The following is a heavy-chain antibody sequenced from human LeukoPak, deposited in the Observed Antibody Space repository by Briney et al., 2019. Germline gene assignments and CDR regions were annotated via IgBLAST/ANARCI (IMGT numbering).Heavy chain of an antibody. J-gene: IGHJ4*02. CDR1: GFTFSSYS. Sequence: SGGSLRLSCAASGFTFSSYSMNWVRQAPGKGLEWVACISSGSTYIFHADSVRGRFAVSRDNAKNSLYLQMNSLRADDTAVYYCVRENHGSFDYWGRGSLVTVSS. CDR2: ISSGSTYI. CDR3: VRENHGSFDY. V-gene: IGHV3-21*01. D-gene: IGHD1-14*01.